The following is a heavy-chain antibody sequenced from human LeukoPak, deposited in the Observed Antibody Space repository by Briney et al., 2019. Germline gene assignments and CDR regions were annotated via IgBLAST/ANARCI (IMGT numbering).Heavy chain of an antibody. Sequence: PSETLSLTCTVSGDSIDSSNYYWAWIRQPPGKGLESIATIHYSGTTFYNMSVKSRVAISIDSSKNQFSLKLSSVSASDTAVYFCASGYAEVLLVAEAFDHWGQGTLVTVSS. D-gene: IGHD2-2*01. CDR2: IHYSGTT. V-gene: IGHV4-39*01. CDR3: ASGYAEVLLVAEAFDH. J-gene: IGHJ5*02. CDR1: GDSIDSSNYY.